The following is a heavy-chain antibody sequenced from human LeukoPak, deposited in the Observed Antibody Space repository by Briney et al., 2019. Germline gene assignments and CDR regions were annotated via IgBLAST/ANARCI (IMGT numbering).Heavy chain of an antibody. Sequence: SETLSLTCTVSGGSISGYYWSWIRQPAGKGLEWIGRISTSGNTNYNPSLKSRVSMSVDTSKNQFSLKLSSVTAADTAVYYCAREYYYDSSGRWLDYWGQGTLVTVSS. CDR1: GGSISGYY. CDR2: ISTSGNT. CDR3: AREYYYDSSGRWLDY. V-gene: IGHV4-4*07. J-gene: IGHJ4*02. D-gene: IGHD3-22*01.